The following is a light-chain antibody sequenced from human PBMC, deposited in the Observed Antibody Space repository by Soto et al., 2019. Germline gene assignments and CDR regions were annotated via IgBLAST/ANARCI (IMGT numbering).Light chain of an antibody. V-gene: IGKV1-39*01. CDR2: TAS. CDR3: QQTFVIPQT. CDR1: ERIGSN. J-gene: IGKJ2*01. Sequence: DIQLTQSPSSLSASVGDTVSITCRATERIGSNLCWYQQKPGKAPALLIYTASTLQTGVPSRFSGSGYATDFTLTISGLQPEDVATYFCQQTFVIPQTFGQGTK.